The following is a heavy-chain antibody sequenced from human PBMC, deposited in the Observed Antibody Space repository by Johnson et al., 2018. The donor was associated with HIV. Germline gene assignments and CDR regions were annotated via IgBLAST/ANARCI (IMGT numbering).Heavy chain of an antibody. V-gene: IGHV3-11*04. Sequence: QVQLVESGGGLVKPGGSLRLSCAASGFTFSDYYMSWIRQAPGKGLEWVSYISSSGSTIYYADSVKGRFTISRDNSKNTLYLQMNSLRAEDTAVYYCAKDTIAGVKGDSLIWGQGTMVTVSS. D-gene: IGHD3-9*01. CDR2: ISSSGSTI. CDR1: GFTFSDYY. CDR3: AKDTIAGVKGDSLI. J-gene: IGHJ3*02.